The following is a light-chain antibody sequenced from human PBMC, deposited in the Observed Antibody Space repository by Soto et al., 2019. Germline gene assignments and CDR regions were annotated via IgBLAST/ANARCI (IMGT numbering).Light chain of an antibody. J-gene: IGKJ1*01. CDR3: QQYGSSPWT. V-gene: IGKV3-20*01. CDR1: QSVSSSY. CDR2: GSS. Sequence: EIVLTQSPGTLSLSPGERGTLSCRASQSVSSSYLARYQQKPGQSPRLLIYGSSSRATGIPDRFSGSGSETDFTLTISRLEPEDFAVYYCQQYGSSPWTFGQGTKVDIK.